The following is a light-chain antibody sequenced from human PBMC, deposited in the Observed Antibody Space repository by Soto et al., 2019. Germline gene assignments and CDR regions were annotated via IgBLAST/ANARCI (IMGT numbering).Light chain of an antibody. Sequence: DIEMTQSPSSLSASVGDRVTITCRASQGIRKDLGWYQHKPGKAPRRLTFSATGLQSGVQSRFSGSASGTEFTLTISRLQPEDFATYVCLQHNRQPYTFGKGTKVEMK. CDR3: LQHNRQPYT. CDR2: SAT. CDR1: QGIRKD. J-gene: IGKJ2*01. V-gene: IGKV1-17*01.